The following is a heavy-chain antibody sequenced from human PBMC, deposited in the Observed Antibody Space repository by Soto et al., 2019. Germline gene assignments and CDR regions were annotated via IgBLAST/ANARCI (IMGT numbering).Heavy chain of an antibody. CDR3: ASRAQNYDSSGYYYPYYYYYVMDV. J-gene: IGHJ6*02. V-gene: IGHV1-69*06. CDR2: IIPIFGTA. CDR1: GGTFSSYA. Sequence: ASVKVSCKASGGTFSSYAISWVRQAPGQGLEWMGGIIPIFGTANYAQKFQGRVTITADKSTSTAYMELSSLRSEDTAVYYCASRAQNYDSSGYYYPYYYYYVMDVRGQGTTVTVSS. D-gene: IGHD3-22*01.